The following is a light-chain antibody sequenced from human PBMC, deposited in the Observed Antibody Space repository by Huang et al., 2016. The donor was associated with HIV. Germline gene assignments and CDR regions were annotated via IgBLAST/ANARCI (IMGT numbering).Light chain of an antibody. Sequence: EIVLTQSPDTLSLSPGERATLSCRASQTVSKYLAWYQHKPGQSPRLLIYDASKRAAGIPARVSGSGSGTDFTLSISSLEPEDFAVYYCQQRDNWPPMYTFGQGTKLEIK. V-gene: IGKV3-11*01. CDR1: QTVSKY. J-gene: IGKJ2*01. CDR2: DAS. CDR3: QQRDNWPPMYT.